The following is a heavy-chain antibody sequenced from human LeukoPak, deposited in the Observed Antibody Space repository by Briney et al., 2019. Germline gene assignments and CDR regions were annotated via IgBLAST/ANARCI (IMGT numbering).Heavy chain of an antibody. J-gene: IGHJ6*02. D-gene: IGHD3-10*01. CDR2: ISGSGGST. CDR1: GFTFSSYA. Sequence: GGSLRLSCAASGFTFSSYAMSWVRQAPGKGLEWVSAISGSGGSTYYADSVKGRFTISRDNSKNTLYLQMNSLRAEDTAVYYCAKRFITMVRGVISHYYGMDVWGQGTTVTVSS. V-gene: IGHV3-23*01. CDR3: AKRFITMVRGVISHYYGMDV.